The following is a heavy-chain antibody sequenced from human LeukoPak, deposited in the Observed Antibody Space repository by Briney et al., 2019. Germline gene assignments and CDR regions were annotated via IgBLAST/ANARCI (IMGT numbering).Heavy chain of an antibody. J-gene: IGHJ4*02. V-gene: IGHV4-34*01. CDR3: ARVADYYDSSGFPD. CDR1: GGSFSSYY. Sequence: SETLSLTCAVYGGSFSSYYWSWIRQPPGKGLEWIGEINHSGSTNYNPSLKSRVTISVDTSKNQFSLKLSSVTAADTAVYYCARVADYYDSSGFPDWGQGTLVTVSS. CDR2: INHSGST. D-gene: IGHD3-22*01.